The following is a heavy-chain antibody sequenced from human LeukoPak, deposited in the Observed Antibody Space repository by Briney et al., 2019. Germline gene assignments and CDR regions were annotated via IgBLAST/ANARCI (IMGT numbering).Heavy chain of an antibody. CDR1: GGTFSSYA. CDR3: ARDRKAITMVRGALYYFDY. D-gene: IGHD3-10*01. V-gene: IGHV1-69*04. Sequence: PVKVSCKASGGTFSSYAISWVRQAPGQGLKWMGRIIPILGIANYAQKFQGRVTITADKSTSTAYMELSSLRSEDTAVYYCARDRKAITMVRGALYYFDYWGQGTLVTVSS. J-gene: IGHJ4*02. CDR2: IIPILGIA.